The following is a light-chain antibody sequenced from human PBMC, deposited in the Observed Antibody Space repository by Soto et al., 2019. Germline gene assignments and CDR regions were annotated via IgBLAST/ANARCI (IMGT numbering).Light chain of an antibody. V-gene: IGKV3-15*01. CDR3: QQYNKWPQT. Sequence: EIVLTQSPASLSLSPGERATLSCRASQSVSSYLAWYQQKPGQAPRLLIYGASTRATGIPARFSSSGSGTEFTLTISSLQSEDIAVYYCQQYNKWPQTFGQGTKVDIK. J-gene: IGKJ1*01. CDR1: QSVSSY. CDR2: GAS.